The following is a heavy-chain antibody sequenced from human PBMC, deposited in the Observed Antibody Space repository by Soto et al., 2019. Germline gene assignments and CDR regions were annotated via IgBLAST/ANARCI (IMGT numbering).Heavy chain of an antibody. J-gene: IGHJ4*02. V-gene: IGHV1-69*01. CDR2: IIPFFGTE. Sequence: QVQLVQSGAEVKKPGSSVKVSCKSSGDTFSNAAISWVRHAPGQGLEWMGGIIPFFGTENYAQKFQGRVTITADESTSTSYMELSSLRSGDSAVYYCAREKAATGPLHYWGQGPLVTVSS. D-gene: IGHD6-13*01. CDR3: AREKAATGPLHY. CDR1: GDTFSNAA.